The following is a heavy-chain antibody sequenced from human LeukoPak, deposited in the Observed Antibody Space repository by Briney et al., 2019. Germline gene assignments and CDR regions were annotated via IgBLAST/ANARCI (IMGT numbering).Heavy chain of an antibody. CDR1: GFTFSSYA. CDR3: ARMPSVEMATITRHAFDY. V-gene: IGHV3-30-3*01. CDR2: ISYDGSNK. D-gene: IGHD5-24*01. J-gene: IGHJ4*02. Sequence: GGSLRLSCAASGFTFSSYAMHWVRQAPGKGLEWVAVISYDGSNKYYADSVKGRFTISRDNSKNTLYLQMNSLGAEDTAVYYCARMPSVEMATITRHAFDYWGQGTLVTVSS.